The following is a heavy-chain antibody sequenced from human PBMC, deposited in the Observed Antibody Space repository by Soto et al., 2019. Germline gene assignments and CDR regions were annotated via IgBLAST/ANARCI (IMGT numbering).Heavy chain of an antibody. CDR1: GYTLTELS. V-gene: IGHV1-24*01. J-gene: IGHJ5*02. Sequence: ASVKVSCKVSGYTLTELSMHWVRQAPGKGLEWMGGFDPEDGETIYAQKFQGRVTMTEDTSTDTAYMELSSLRSEDTAVYYCATTTIVRGVNNWFDPWGKGTLVPVPS. CDR2: FDPEDGET. CDR3: ATTTIVRGVNNWFDP. D-gene: IGHD3-10*01.